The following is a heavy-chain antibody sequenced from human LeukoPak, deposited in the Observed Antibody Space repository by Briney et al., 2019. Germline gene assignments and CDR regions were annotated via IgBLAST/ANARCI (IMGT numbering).Heavy chain of an antibody. CDR2: ISYDGSNK. CDR1: GFTFSSYA. CDR3: ARDLGGAVTTSDAFDI. V-gene: IGHV3-30*04. J-gene: IGHJ3*02. Sequence: GGSLRLSCAASGFTFSSYAMHWVRQAPGKGLEWVAVISYDGSNKYYADSVKGRFTISRDNSKNTLYLQMNSLRAEDTAVYYCARDLGGAVTTSDAFDIGGQGTMVTVSS. D-gene: IGHD4-17*01.